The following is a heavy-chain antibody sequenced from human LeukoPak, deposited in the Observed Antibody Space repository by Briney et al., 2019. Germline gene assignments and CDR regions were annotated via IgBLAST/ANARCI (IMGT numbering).Heavy chain of an antibody. J-gene: IGHJ5*02. Sequence: GGSLRLSCAASGFSFSTYSFSWVRQAPGKGLEWVSGISASGGDTFYADSVKGRFTISRDNSKNTLSLQMNSLRVEDTAIYYCAKDVRRCNGACTWGQGTLVTISS. CDR1: GFSFSTYS. CDR2: ISASGGDT. D-gene: IGHD2-8*01. CDR3: AKDVRRCNGACT. V-gene: IGHV3-23*01.